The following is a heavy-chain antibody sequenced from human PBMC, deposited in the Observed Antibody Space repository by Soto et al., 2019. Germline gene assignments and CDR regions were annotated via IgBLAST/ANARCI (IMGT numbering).Heavy chain of an antibody. D-gene: IGHD6-19*01. V-gene: IGHV1-46*01. Sequence: GASVKVSCKASGYTFTSYYMHWVRQAPGQGLEWMGIINPSGGSTSYAQKFQGRVTMTRDTSTSTVYMELSSLRAEDTAVYYCARGPYSSGWPYYYYYGMDVWGQGTTVTVSS. CDR1: GYTFTSYY. J-gene: IGHJ6*02. CDR3: ARGPYSSGWPYYYYYGMDV. CDR2: INPSGGST.